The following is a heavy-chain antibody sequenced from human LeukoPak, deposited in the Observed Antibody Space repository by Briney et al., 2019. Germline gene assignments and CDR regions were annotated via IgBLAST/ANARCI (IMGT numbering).Heavy chain of an antibody. V-gene: IGHV3-48*03. D-gene: IGHD4-17*01. Sequence: GGSLRLSCAASGFTFSSYEMNWVRQAPGKGLEWVSYISSSGSTIYYADSVKGRFTISRDNAKNSLYLQMNRLRAEDTAVYYCARVLPYGDYDYYFDYWGRGTLVTVSS. CDR1: GFTFSSYE. J-gene: IGHJ4*02. CDR3: ARVLPYGDYDYYFDY. CDR2: ISSSGSTI.